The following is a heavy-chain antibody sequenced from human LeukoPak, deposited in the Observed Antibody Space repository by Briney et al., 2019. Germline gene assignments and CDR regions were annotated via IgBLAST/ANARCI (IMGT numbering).Heavy chain of an antibody. J-gene: IGHJ4*02. V-gene: IGHV3-48*03. CDR3: ARDQDWNDRGGLDY. CDR1: GFTFSSYE. CDR2: IGSSDSTT. D-gene: IGHD1-1*01. Sequence: GGSLRLSCVASGFTFSSYEMNWVRQAPGKGLEWLSYIGSSDSTTHYADSVKGRFTISRDNSKNSLYLQMNSLRAEDTAVYYCARDQDWNDRGGLDYWGQGTLVIVSS.